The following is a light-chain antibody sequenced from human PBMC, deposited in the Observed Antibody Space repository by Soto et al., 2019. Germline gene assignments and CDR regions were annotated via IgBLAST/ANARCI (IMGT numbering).Light chain of an antibody. CDR2: DVS. J-gene: IGLJ1*01. Sequence: QSALTQPASVSGSPGQSITISCTGTSSDVGGYNYVSWYQQHPGKAPKLMIYDVSNRPSGVSNRFSGSKSGNTASLTISGVPAEDEADYSCSSYTSSSALLYVFGTGTKLTVL. CDR3: SSYTSSSALLYV. V-gene: IGLV2-14*01. CDR1: SSDVGGYNY.